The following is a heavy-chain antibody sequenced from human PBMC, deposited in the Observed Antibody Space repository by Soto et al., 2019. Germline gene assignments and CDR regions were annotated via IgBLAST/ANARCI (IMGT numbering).Heavy chain of an antibody. CDR3: ARAYDFWSGYSWAGPHHNWFDP. V-gene: IGHV4-39*01. Sequence: SETLSLTCTVSGGSISSSSYYWGWIRQPPGKGLEWIGSIYYSGSTYYNPSLKSRVTISVDTSKNQFSLKLGSVTAADTAVYYCARAYDFWSGYSWAGPHHNWFDPWGQGTLVTVSS. J-gene: IGHJ5*02. D-gene: IGHD3-3*01. CDR1: GGSISSSSYY. CDR2: IYYSGST.